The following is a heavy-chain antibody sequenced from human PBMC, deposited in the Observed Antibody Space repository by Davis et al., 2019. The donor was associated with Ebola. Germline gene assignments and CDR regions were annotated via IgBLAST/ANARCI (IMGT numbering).Heavy chain of an antibody. J-gene: IGHJ6*02. CDR1: GFTFSSYS. D-gene: IGHD2-2*01. V-gene: IGHV3-48*02. CDR2: ISSSSSTI. Sequence: GESLKISCAASGFTFSSYSMNWVRQAPGKGLEWVSYISSSSSTIYYADSVKGRFTISRDNAKNSLYLQMNSLRDEDTAVYYCARHGKDIVVVPAATYGMDVWGQGTTVTVSS. CDR3: ARHGKDIVVVPAATYGMDV.